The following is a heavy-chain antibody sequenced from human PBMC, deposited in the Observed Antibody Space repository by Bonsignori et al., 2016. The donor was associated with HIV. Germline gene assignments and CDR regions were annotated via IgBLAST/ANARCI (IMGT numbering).Heavy chain of an antibody. V-gene: IGHV4-34*01. D-gene: IGHD3-10*01. CDR3: ARRADYYGSGSSPYYYMDV. CDR2: INHSGST. Sequence: VRQMPGKGLEWIGEINHSGSTNYNPSLKSRVTISVDTSKNQFSLKLSSVTAADTAVYYCARRADYYGSGSSPYYYMDVWGKGTTVTVSS. J-gene: IGHJ6*03.